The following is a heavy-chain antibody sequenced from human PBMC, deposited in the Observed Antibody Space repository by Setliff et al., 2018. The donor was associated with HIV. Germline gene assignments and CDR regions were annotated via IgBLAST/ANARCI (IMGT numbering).Heavy chain of an antibody. CDR3: ARGVAAAGL. CDR1: GGSFSGHY. Sequence: PSETLSLTCAVYGGSFSGHYWSWIRQPPGKGLEWIGEINHSGHTFYNPSLRSRVTISVDTSKNQFSLKLSSVTAADTAVYYCARGVAAAGLWGQGTLVTVSS. D-gene: IGHD6-13*01. J-gene: IGHJ4*02. CDR2: INHSGHT. V-gene: IGHV4-34*01.